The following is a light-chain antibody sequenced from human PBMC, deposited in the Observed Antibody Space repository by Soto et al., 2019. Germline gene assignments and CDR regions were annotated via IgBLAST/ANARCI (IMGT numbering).Light chain of an antibody. CDR2: AAS. CDR3: QQSYNSTWT. V-gene: IGKV1-5*01. CDR1: QSIGRW. J-gene: IGKJ1*01. Sequence: IQMTQSPSTLSAFVGDRVTITCRASQSIGRWLAWYQQKPGKAPKLLIYAASSLQSGVPSRFSGSGSETDFTLTISSLQPEDFATYSCQQSYNSTWTFGQGTMVDIK.